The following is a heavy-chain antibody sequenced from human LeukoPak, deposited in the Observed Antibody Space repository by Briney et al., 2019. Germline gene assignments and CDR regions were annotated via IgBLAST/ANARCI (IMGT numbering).Heavy chain of an antibody. Sequence: PSETLSLTCAVYGGSFSNYCWSWIRQPPGKGLEWIREINHSGNTNYNPSLKSRVTISVDTSKNQFSLKLSSVTAADTAMYYCARPYCSGGTCFPDRRYFQHWGQGTLVTVSS. V-gene: IGHV4-34*01. D-gene: IGHD2-15*01. J-gene: IGHJ1*01. CDR1: GGSFSNYC. CDR3: ARPYCSGGTCFPDRRYFQH. CDR2: INHSGNT.